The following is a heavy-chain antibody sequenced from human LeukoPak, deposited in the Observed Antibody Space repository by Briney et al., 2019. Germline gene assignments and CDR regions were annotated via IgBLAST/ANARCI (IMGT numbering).Heavy chain of an antibody. CDR3: ARDHLRGGYSGSYLGYYYYGMDV. CDR1: GDSVSSNSAA. J-gene: IGHJ6*02. CDR2: TYYRSKWYN. D-gene: IGHD1-26*01. Sequence: SQTLSLTCAISGDSVSSNSAAWNWIRQSPSRGLEWLGRTYYRSKWYNDYAVSVKSRITINPDTSKNQFSLQLNSVTPEDTAVYYCARDHLRGGYSGSYLGYYYYGMDVWGQGTTVTVSS. V-gene: IGHV6-1*01.